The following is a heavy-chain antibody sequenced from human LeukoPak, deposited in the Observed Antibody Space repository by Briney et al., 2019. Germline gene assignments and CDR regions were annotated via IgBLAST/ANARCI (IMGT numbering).Heavy chain of an antibody. CDR2: VYYSGST. CDR1: GGSISSYY. Sequence: SETLSLTCTVSGGSISSYYWSWIRQPPGKGLEWIGYVYYSGSTNYNPSLKSRVTISVDTSKNQFSLKLNSMTTADTAVYYCTRGAGWLIDYWGQGILVTVSS. D-gene: IGHD3-16*01. CDR3: TRGAGWLIDY. V-gene: IGHV4-59*01. J-gene: IGHJ4*02.